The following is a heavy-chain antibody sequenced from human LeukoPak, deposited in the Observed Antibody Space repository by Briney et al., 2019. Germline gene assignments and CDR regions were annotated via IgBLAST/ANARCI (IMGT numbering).Heavy chain of an antibody. D-gene: IGHD3-22*01. CDR3: ATTGEMNYYDSSGYYYVSDY. CDR2: ISDNGGGT. Sequence: GGSLRLSCAASGFTFSDYAMSWVRQAPGKGLEWVSTISDNGGGTYYADSVKGRFTISRDNSKNTLYLQMNSLRAEDTAVYYCATTGEMNYYDSSGYYYVSDYWGQGTLVTVSS. J-gene: IGHJ4*02. V-gene: IGHV3-23*01. CDR1: GFTFSDYA.